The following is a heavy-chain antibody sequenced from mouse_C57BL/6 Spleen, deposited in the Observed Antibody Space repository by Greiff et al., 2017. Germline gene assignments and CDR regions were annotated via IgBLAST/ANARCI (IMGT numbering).Heavy chain of an antibody. J-gene: IGHJ2*01. CDR2: INPSTGGT. CDR1: GYSFTGYY. D-gene: IGHD1-1*01. Sequence: VQLKESGPELVKPGASVKISCKASGYSFTGYYMNWVKQSPEKSLEWIGEINPSTGGTTYNQKFKAKATLTVDKSSSTAYMQLKSLTSEDSAVYYCARGGFTTVVADYFDYWGQGTTLTVSS. V-gene: IGHV1-42*01. CDR3: ARGGFTTVVADYFDY.